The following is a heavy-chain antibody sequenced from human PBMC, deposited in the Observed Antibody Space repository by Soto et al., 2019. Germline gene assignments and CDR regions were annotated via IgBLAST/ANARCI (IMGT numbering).Heavy chain of an antibody. CDR2: IGTAGDT. J-gene: IGHJ3*02. Sequence: GGSLRLSCAASGFTFSSYDMHWVRQATGKGLEWVSAIGTAGDTYYPGSVKGRFTISRENAKNSLYLQMNSLRAGDTAVYYCARGSYYYDSSGYSPGFLAFDIWGQGTMVTVSS. CDR1: GFTFSSYD. V-gene: IGHV3-13*04. D-gene: IGHD3-22*01. CDR3: ARGSYYYDSSGYSPGFLAFDI.